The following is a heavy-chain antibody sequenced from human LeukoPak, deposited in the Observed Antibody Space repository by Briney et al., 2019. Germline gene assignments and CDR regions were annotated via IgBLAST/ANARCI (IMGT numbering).Heavy chain of an antibody. CDR1: GGTFSSYA. CDR2: IIPIFGTA. J-gene: IGHJ4*02. Sequence: SVKFSCKASGGTFSSYAISWVRQAPGQGLEWMGGIIPIFGTANYAQKFPGRVTITADESTSTAYMELSGLRSEDTAVYYCAIFSVGGVPRGYSGYDGGRFDYWGQGTLVTVS. D-gene: IGHD5-12*01. V-gene: IGHV1-69*13. CDR3: AIFSVGGVPRGYSGYDGGRFDY.